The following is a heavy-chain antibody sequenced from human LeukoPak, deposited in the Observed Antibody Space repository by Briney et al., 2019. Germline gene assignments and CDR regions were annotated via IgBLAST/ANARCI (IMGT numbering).Heavy chain of an antibody. J-gene: IGHJ5*02. CDR1: GFTFSRYC. CDR3: ARTAFDWSQVGGNWFDP. V-gene: IGHV3-48*03. CDR2: ISSSGSNI. D-gene: IGHD3-9*01. Sequence: GSLRLSCAASGFTFSRYCLRWVRQAREKRLECSSYISSSGSNIDYADSVTGRFTISRDNGKNSLFLQMNSLRVEDTAVYYCARTAFDWSQVGGNWFDPWGQGTLVTVSS.